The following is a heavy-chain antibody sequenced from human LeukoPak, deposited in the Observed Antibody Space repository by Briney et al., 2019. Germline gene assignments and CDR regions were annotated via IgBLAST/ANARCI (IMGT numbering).Heavy chain of an antibody. CDR1: GFTFSNYG. D-gene: IGHD3-22*01. CDR2: ISSSSSYI. J-gene: IGHJ3*02. CDR3: ARAPSHDSSGYGGGDAFDI. V-gene: IGHV3-21*01. Sequence: GGSLRLSCAASGFTFSNYGMNWVRQAPGKGLEWVSSISSSSSYIYYADSVKGRFTISRDNAKNSLYLQMNSLRAEDTAVYYCARAPSHDSSGYGGGDAFDIWGQGTMVTVPS.